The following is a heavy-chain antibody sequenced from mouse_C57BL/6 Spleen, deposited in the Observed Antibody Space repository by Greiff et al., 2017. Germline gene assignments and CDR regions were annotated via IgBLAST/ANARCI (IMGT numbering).Heavy chain of an antibody. CDR2: ISYDGSN. Sequence: EVQLQQSGPGLVKPSQSLSLTCSVTGYSITSGYYWNWIRQFPGNKLEWMGYISYDGSNNSNPSLKNRISITRDTSKNQFFLKLNSLTTEDTATYYCARGGRGLTPYFDYWGQGTTLTVSS. V-gene: IGHV3-6*01. J-gene: IGHJ2*01. D-gene: IGHD3-1*01. CDR3: ARGGRGLTPYFDY. CDR1: GYSITSGYY.